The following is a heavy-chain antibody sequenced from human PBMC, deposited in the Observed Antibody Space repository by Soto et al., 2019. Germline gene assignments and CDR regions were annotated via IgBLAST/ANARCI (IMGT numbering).Heavy chain of an antibody. CDR1: GYTFTSYG. J-gene: IGHJ3*02. CDR3: ASGRGRYRTHEAFDI. Sequence: GASVKVSCKASGYTFTSYGFTWVRQAPGQGLEWMGWISAYNGNRNYAQKFQGRVTMTTDTSTRTVYMELRSLRSDDTAVYYCASGRGRYRTHEAFDIWGQGTMVTVSS. V-gene: IGHV1-18*04. D-gene: IGHD1-26*01. CDR2: ISAYNGNR.